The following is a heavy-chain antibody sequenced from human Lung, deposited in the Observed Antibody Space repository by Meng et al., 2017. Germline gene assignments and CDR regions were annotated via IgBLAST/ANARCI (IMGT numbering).Heavy chain of an antibody. Sequence: EGDLGEFGGDVVKPGGSLRLSCAASGFYFSNAWMSWVRQAPGKGLEWVGRIKSNTDGGTAEYAAPVTGRFTISRDDSKSTLYLQMSRLRIDDTGVYYCTWDDKAVSDYWGQGTLVTVSS. V-gene: IGHV3-15*01. D-gene: IGHD3-9*01. CDR3: TWDDKAVSDY. CDR1: GFYFSNAW. J-gene: IGHJ4*02. CDR2: IKSNTDGGTA.